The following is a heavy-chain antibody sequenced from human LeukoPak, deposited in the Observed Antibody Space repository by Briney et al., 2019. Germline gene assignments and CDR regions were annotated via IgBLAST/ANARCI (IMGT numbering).Heavy chain of an antibody. D-gene: IGHD5-12*01. CDR3: ARAWGGGYVWFDP. CDR1: GGSISPYY. Sequence: SETLSLTCTVSGGSISPYYWSWIRQPPGNGLEWIGYIYYSGSTNYNPSLKSRVTISVDTSKNQFSLKLSSVTAADTAVYYCARAWGGGYVWFDPWGQGTLVTVSS. CDR2: IYYSGST. V-gene: IGHV4-59*01. J-gene: IGHJ5*02.